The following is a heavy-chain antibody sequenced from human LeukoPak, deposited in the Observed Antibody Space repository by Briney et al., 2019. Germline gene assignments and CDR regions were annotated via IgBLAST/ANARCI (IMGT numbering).Heavy chain of an antibody. D-gene: IGHD3-3*01. J-gene: IGHJ4*02. CDR2: IYYSGST. V-gene: IGHV4-39*01. CDR1: GGSISSSSYY. CDR3: ARHLTYYDFWSGYLTGHFDY. Sequence: SETLSLTCTVSGGSISSSSYYWGWIRQPPGKGLEWIGSIYYSGSTYYNPSLKSRVTISVDTSKNQFSLTLSSVTAADTAVYYCARHLTYYDFWSGYLTGHFDYWGQGTLVTVSS.